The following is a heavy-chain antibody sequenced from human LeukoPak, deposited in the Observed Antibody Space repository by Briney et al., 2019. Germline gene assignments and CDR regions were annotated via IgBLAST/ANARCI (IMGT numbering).Heavy chain of an antibody. J-gene: IGHJ4*02. CDR2: IKSKTDGGTI. V-gene: IGHV3-15*01. CDR3: TTDREYYDVLTGHYFDY. D-gene: IGHD3-9*01. CDR1: RFTFSNAW. Sequence: GGSLRLSCAASRFTFSNAWMSWVRQAPGKGLEWVGRIKSKTDGGTIEYAAPVKGRFTISRDDSKNTLYMQMNSLKTEDTAVYYCTTDREYYDVLTGHYFDYWGQGTLVTVSS.